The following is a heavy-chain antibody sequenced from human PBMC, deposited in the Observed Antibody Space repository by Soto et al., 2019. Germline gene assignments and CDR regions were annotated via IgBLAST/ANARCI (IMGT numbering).Heavy chain of an antibody. J-gene: IGHJ4*02. Sequence: EVQLLESGGGLVEPGGSLRLSCAASGLTFSGYGMSWVRQAPGTGLEWVSAISGSGSTPYYADSVKGRFTISRDDSKNIRFLQMNSLRAEDTAVYYCVTRSRGLQSSPPRLDSWGQGTLVTVSS. V-gene: IGHV3-23*01. CDR3: VTRSRGLQSSPPRLDS. CDR1: GLTFSGYG. D-gene: IGHD4-4*01. CDR2: ISGSGSTP.